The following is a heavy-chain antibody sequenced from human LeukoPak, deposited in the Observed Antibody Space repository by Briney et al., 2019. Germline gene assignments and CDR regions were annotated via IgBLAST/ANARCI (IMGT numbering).Heavy chain of an antibody. J-gene: IGHJ4*02. D-gene: IGHD3-3*01. CDR3: AKDLANVLFGVVTPSPFDY. CDR1: GFTFSSYA. CDR2: ISGSGGSS. V-gene: IGHV3-23*01. Sequence: GGSLRLSCAASGFTFSSYAMSWVRQAPGKGLEWVSAISGSGGSSYYADSVKGRFTISRDNSRNTLYLQMNSLRAEDTAVYYCAKDLANVLFGVVTPSPFDYWGQGTLVTVSS.